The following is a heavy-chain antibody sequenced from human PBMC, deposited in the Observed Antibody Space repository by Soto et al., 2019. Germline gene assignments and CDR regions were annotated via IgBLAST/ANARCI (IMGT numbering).Heavy chain of an antibody. CDR3: TRGRAYYGSGRIDNWFDS. D-gene: IGHD3-10*01. Sequence: ASVKVSCKTSGYTFTNYGISWVRQAPGQGLEWMGWITTDKGQTTYAHKFQGRVTMTRNTSVTTAYMELSSLRSDDTAVYYCTRGRAYYGSGRIDNWFDSWGQGTLVTVSS. J-gene: IGHJ5*01. CDR1: GYTFTNYG. CDR2: ITTDKGQT. V-gene: IGHV1-18*01.